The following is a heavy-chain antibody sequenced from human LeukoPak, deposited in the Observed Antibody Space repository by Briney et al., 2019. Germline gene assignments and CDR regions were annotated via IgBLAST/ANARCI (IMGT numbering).Heavy chain of an antibody. Sequence: GESLKISCKGSGYSFTSYWIGWVRQMPGKGLEWMGIIYPGDSDTRYSPSFQGQVTISADKSISTAYLQWSSLKASDTAMYYCARLQGGGNYDSSGYGYWGQGTLVTVSS. CDR2: IYPGDSDT. CDR1: GYSFTSYW. CDR3: ARLQGGGNYDSSGYGY. J-gene: IGHJ4*02. V-gene: IGHV5-51*01. D-gene: IGHD3-22*01.